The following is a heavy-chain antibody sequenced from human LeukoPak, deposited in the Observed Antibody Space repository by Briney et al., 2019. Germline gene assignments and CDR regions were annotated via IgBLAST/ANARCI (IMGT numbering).Heavy chain of an antibody. D-gene: IGHD3-3*01. CDR3: ARGDLKSDWFDP. CDR1: GGSIGSDLYY. CDR2: FYNSGRT. V-gene: IGHV4-61*02. Sequence: PSETLSLTCTVSGGSIGSDLYYWNWIRQPAGKGLEWIGRFYNSGRTNFNPSLKSRVTISADTSKNQFSLKLRSVTAADTAVYYCARGDLKSDWFDPWGQGTLVIVST. J-gene: IGHJ5*02.